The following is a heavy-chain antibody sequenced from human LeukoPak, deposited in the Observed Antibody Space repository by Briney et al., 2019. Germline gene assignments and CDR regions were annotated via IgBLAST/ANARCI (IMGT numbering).Heavy chain of an antibody. CDR3: AREGYGSGRRLGMDV. J-gene: IGHJ6*02. D-gene: IGHD3-10*01. Sequence: WASVKVSCKASGYTFTSYYMHWVRQAPGQGLEWMGIINPSGGSTTYSQKIQGRVTLTRDTSTGTVYMELSSLRSDDTSVYYCAREGYGSGRRLGMDVWGQGTTVTVSS. CDR1: GYTFTSYY. CDR2: INPSGGST. V-gene: IGHV1-46*01.